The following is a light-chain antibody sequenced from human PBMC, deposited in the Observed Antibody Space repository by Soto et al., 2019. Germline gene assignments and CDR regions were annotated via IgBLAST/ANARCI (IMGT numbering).Light chain of an antibody. CDR3: QMYDSAPALS. J-gene: IGKJ4*01. V-gene: IGKV1-27*01. CDR2: GAS. CDR1: QGISNY. Sequence: DILMTQSPSSLSASVGDRVTITCRASQGISNYLAWYQQKAGKVPQVLIYGASTLQSGFPSRFSGSGSGTDFSLTITNLQPEDAATYYCQMYDSAPALSFGGGTKVEIK.